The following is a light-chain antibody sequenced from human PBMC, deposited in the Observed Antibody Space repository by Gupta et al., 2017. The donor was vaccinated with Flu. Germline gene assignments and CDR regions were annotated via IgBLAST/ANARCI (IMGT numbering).Light chain of an antibody. CDR1: SSNIGNNR. V-gene: IGLV1-47*02. Sequence: QSVLTQPPSASATPGQRVTISCSGSSSNIGNNRVYWYQQLPGTAPKLLSFSNDQRPSGVPARFSGSKSGTSASLAISGLRSEDDADYHCATWDDSLNGPVFGGGTTLTVL. CDR2: SND. CDR3: ATWDDSLNGPV. J-gene: IGLJ3*02.